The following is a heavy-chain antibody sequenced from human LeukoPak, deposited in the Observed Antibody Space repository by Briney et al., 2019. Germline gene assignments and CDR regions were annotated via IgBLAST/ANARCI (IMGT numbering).Heavy chain of an antibody. Sequence: ASVKVSCKASGYTFTYRYLHWVRQAPGQALEWMGWITPFNGSTNYAQKFQDRVTITRDRSMSTAYMELSSLRSEDTAMYYCANGPDGYNTYWGQGTLVTVSS. J-gene: IGHJ4*02. D-gene: IGHD5-24*01. V-gene: IGHV1-45*02. CDR1: GYTFTYRY. CDR3: ANGPDGYNTY. CDR2: ITPFNGST.